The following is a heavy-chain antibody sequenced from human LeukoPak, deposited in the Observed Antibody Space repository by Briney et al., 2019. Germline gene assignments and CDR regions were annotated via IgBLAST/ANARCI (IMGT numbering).Heavy chain of an antibody. CDR3: AKEGSHCSSTSCYRGAIGPFDY. CDR1: GFTFDDYA. Sequence: QPGGSLRLSCAASGFTFDDYAMHWVRQAPGKGLEWVSGISWNSGSIGYADSVKGRFTISRDDAKNPLYLQMNSLRAEDTALYYCAKEGSHCSSTSCYRGAIGPFDYWGQGTLVTVSS. V-gene: IGHV3-9*01. CDR2: ISWNSGSI. D-gene: IGHD2-2*02. J-gene: IGHJ4*02.